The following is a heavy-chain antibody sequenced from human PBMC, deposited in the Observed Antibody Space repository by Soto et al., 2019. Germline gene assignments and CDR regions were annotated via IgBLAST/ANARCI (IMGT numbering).Heavy chain of an antibody. CDR1: GYTFTSYD. Sequence: ASVKVSCKASGYTFTSYDINWVRQAPGKGLEWMGGFDPEDGETIYAQKFQGRVTMTEDTSTDTAYMELSSLRSEDTAVYYCATEAQNYYDSSGSYNWFDPWGQGTLVTVSS. CDR2: FDPEDGET. D-gene: IGHD3-22*01. J-gene: IGHJ5*02. V-gene: IGHV1-24*01. CDR3: ATEAQNYYDSSGSYNWFDP.